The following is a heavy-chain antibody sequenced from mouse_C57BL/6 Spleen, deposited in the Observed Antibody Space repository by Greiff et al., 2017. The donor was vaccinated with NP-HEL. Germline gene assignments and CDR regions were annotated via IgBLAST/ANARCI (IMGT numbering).Heavy chain of an antibody. J-gene: IGHJ3*01. Sequence: VQLQQSGAELVKPGASVKMSCKASGYTFTSYWITWVKQRPGQGLEWIGDIYPGSGSTNYNEKFKSKATLTVDTSSSTAYMQLSSLTSEDSAVYYCARGPTTVVEGFFAYWGQGTLVTVSA. CDR1: GYTFTSYW. CDR3: ARGPTTVVEGFFAY. V-gene: IGHV1-55*01. D-gene: IGHD1-1*01. CDR2: IYPGSGST.